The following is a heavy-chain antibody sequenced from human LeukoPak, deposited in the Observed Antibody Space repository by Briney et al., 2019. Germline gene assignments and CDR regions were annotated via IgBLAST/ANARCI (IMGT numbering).Heavy chain of an antibody. V-gene: IGHV1-2*02. CDR3: ASHTPNSSEAPGYYYYYMDV. J-gene: IGHJ6*03. CDR1: GYTFTGYY. D-gene: IGHD3-22*01. Sequence: ASVKVSCKASGYTFTGYYMHWVRQAPGQGLEWMGWINPNSGGTNYAQKFQGRVTMTRDTSISTAYMELSRLRSDGTAVYYCASHTPNSSEAPGYYYYYMDVWGKGTTVTISS. CDR2: INPNSGGT.